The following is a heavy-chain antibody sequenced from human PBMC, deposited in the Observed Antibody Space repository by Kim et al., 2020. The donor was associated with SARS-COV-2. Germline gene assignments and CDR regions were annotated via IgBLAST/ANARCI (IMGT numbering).Heavy chain of an antibody. CDR3: ARGLSITMMADAFDI. J-gene: IGHJ3*02. D-gene: IGHD3-22*01. V-gene: IGHV3-21*01. Sequence: DSVKGRFNISRDNAKNSLYLQMNSLRAEDTAVYYCARGLSITMMADAFDIWGQGTMVTVSS.